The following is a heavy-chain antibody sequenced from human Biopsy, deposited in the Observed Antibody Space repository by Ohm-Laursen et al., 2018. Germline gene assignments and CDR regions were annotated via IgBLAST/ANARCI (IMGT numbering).Heavy chain of an antibody. Sequence: SQTLSLTCTVSGDSVTKYYWSWIRQPPGKGLEWIGHIYYSVMTNYNPSLKSRVSMSVDTSKNQLSLTLRSVTAADTAVYYCARGTNYYGSGRNRHWFDPWGQGTQVTVSS. J-gene: IGHJ5*02. CDR2: IYYSVMT. CDR1: GDSVTKYY. CDR3: ARGTNYYGSGRNRHWFDP. V-gene: IGHV4-59*02. D-gene: IGHD3-10*01.